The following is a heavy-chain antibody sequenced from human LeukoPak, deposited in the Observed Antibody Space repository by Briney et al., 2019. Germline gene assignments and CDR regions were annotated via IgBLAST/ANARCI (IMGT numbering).Heavy chain of an antibody. CDR3: AKVLMVRGVMGYFDY. CDR1: GFTLSSYG. D-gene: IGHD3-10*01. Sequence: GGSLRLSCAASGFTLSSYGMHWVRQAPGKGLEWVAFIRYDGSNKYYADSVKGRFTISRDNSKNTLYLQMNSLRAEDTAVYYCAKVLMVRGVMGYFDYWGQGTLVTVSS. V-gene: IGHV3-30*02. CDR2: IRYDGSNK. J-gene: IGHJ4*02.